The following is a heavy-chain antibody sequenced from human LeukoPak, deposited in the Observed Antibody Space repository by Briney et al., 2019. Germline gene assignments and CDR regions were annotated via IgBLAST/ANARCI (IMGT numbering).Heavy chain of an antibody. D-gene: IGHD1-1*01. CDR1: GGSISSGGYY. CDR2: IYHSGST. J-gene: IGHJ5*02. Sequence: PSETLSLTCTVSGGSISSGGYYWSWIRQPPGKGLEWIGYIYHSGSTYYNPSLKSRVTISVDRSKNQFSLKLSSVTAADTAVYYCARRVPWFDPWGQGTLVTVSS. V-gene: IGHV4-30-2*01. CDR3: ARRVPWFDP.